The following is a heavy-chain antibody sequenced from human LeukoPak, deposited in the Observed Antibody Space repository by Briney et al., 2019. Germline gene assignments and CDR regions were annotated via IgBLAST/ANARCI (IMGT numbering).Heavy chain of an antibody. V-gene: IGHV3-30*02. CDR1: GFTFSSYG. J-gene: IGHJ4*02. Sequence: GGSLRLSGAASGFTFSSYGMHWVRQAPGEGLEWVAFIRYDGSNKYYADSVKGRFTISRDNSKNTLYLQMNSLRAEDTAVYYCAKGSSSAAALGYWGQGTLVTVSS. CDR3: AKGSSSAAALGY. D-gene: IGHD6-13*01. CDR2: IRYDGSNK.